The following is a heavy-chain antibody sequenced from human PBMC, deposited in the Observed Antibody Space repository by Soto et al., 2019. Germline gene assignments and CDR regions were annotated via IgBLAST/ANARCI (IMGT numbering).Heavy chain of an antibody. V-gene: IGHV1-8*01. CDR2: MNPNSGNT. J-gene: IGHJ4*02. D-gene: IGHD3-3*01. CDR1: GYTFTSYD. CDR3: ARVGVRSPYYDFWSGYSYYFDY. Sequence: ASVKVSCKASGYTFTSYDINWVRQATGQGLEGMGWMNPNSGNTGYAQKFQGRVTMTRNTSISTAYMELSSLMSADTAVYYCARVGVRSPYYDFWSGYSYYFDYWGQGTLVTVSS.